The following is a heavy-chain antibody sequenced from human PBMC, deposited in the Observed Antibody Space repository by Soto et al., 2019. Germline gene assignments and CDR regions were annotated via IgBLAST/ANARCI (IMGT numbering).Heavy chain of an antibody. CDR1: GFTFTTAW. V-gene: IGHV3-15*01. Sequence: EVQLVESGGGLVEPGGSLRLSCAASGFTFTTAWINWVRQAPGTGQEWVDHIKNKVEGETKDYAAPVKGSFSVSRDDSKNIFYRQMTSLKGKATGVYYCAADVQDEGADDFDYWGERTLVTV. D-gene: IGHD1-26*01. CDR3: AADVQDEGADDFDY. CDR2: IKNKVEGETK. J-gene: IGHJ4*02.